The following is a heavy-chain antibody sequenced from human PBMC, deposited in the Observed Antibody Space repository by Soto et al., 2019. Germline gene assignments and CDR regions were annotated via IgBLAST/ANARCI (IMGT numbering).Heavy chain of an antibody. J-gene: IGHJ4*02. V-gene: IGHV3-7*01. CDR1: GFTLSSYW. D-gene: IGHD6-13*01. CDR2: IKQDGSEK. Sequence: PGGSLRLSCAASGFTLSSYWMSWVRQAPGEGLEWVVNIKQDGSEKYYVDSVKGRFTISRDNSKNTLYLQMNSLRPEDTAVYYCAKESHTQAATGDCFDSWGQGTLVTVSS. CDR3: AKESHTQAATGDCFDS.